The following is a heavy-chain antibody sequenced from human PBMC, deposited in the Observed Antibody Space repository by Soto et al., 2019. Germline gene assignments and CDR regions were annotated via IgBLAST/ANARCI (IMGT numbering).Heavy chain of an antibody. CDR1: GFTFSNYA. D-gene: IGHD3-22*01. CDR3: ATVGNYYESDDHWYFDV. CDR2: ITGSGGYT. Sequence: EVQLLESGGTLVQPGGSLRLSCAASGFTFSNYAMTWVRQGPGKGLEWVSAITGSGGYTNYADSVKGRFTISRDNSKNTLYLQMNSLRAVDTAVYYCATVGNYYESDDHWYFDVWGRGTLVTVSS. J-gene: IGHJ2*01. V-gene: IGHV3-23*01.